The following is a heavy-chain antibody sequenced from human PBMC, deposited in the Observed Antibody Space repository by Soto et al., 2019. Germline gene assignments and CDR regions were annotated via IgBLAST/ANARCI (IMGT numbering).Heavy chain of an antibody. CDR3: ARTLMITFGGVIVAFDY. V-gene: IGHV5-51*01. CDR2: IYPGDSDT. Sequence: PGESLKISCKGSGYSFTSYWIGWVRQMPGKGLEWMGIIYPGDSDTRCSPSFQGQVTISADKSISTAYLQWRSLKASDTAMYYCARTLMITFGGVIVAFDYWGQGTLVTVSS. D-gene: IGHD3-16*02. CDR1: GYSFTSYW. J-gene: IGHJ4*02.